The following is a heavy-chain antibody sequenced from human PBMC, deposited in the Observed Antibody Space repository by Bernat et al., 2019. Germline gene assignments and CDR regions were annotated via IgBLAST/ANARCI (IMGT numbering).Heavy chain of an antibody. CDR3: ARGDVGYCSSTSCYRTPYYFDY. Sequence: EVQLAESGGGLVKPGESLRLSCAASGFTFSSYNMMWVRQAPGKGLEWVSSISSSSSYIYYADSVKGRFTISRDNAKNSLYLQMNSLRAEDTAVYYCARGDVGYCSSTSCYRTPYYFDYWGQGTLVTVSS. V-gene: IGHV3-21*01. CDR2: ISSSSSYI. D-gene: IGHD2-2*01. CDR1: GFTFSSYN. J-gene: IGHJ4*02.